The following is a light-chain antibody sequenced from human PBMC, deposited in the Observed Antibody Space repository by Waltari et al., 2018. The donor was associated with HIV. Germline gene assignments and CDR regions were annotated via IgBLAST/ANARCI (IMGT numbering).Light chain of an antibody. Sequence: QSVLTQPPSVSGAPGQRVTIFCTGTSSNIGAGYDVHWYQLLPGTAPQLLIYGNNNRPSGVPDRFSGSKSGTSASLAITGLQAEDEADYYCSSYTSSSTLFGGGTKLTVL. CDR3: SSYTSSSTL. CDR1: SSNIGAGYD. V-gene: IGLV1-40*01. J-gene: IGLJ2*01. CDR2: GNN.